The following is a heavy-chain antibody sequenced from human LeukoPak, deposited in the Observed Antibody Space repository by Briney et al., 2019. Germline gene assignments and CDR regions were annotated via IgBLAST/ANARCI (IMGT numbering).Heavy chain of an antibody. CDR3: AGFRSGPSSDYFDY. D-gene: IGHD2-15*01. V-gene: IGHV4-4*07. J-gene: IGHJ4*02. CDR1: GGSISSYY. CDR2: IYTSGST. Sequence: SETLSLTCTVSGGSISSYYWSWIRQPAGKGLEWIGRIYTSGSTNYNPSLKSRVTISVDTSKKHFSLKLRSVTAADTAVYYCAGFRSGPSSDYFDYWGQGTLVTVSS.